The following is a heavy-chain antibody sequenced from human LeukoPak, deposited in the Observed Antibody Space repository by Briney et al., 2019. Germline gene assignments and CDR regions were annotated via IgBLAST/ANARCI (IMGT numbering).Heavy chain of an antibody. CDR3: ARQGRWLQLLDY. D-gene: IGHD5-24*01. CDR2: IYYSGST. CDR1: GGSISSSSYY. V-gene: IGHV4-39*01. Sequence: SETLSLTCTVSGGSISSSSYYWGWIRQPPGKGLEWIGSIYYSGSTYYNPSLKSRVTIPVDTSKNQFSLKLSSVTAADTAVYYCARQGRWLQLLDYWGQGTLVTVSS. J-gene: IGHJ4*02.